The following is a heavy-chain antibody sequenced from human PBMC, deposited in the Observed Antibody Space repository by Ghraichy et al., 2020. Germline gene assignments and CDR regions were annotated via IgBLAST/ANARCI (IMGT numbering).Heavy chain of an antibody. V-gene: IGHV3-48*02. CDR2: ITSSSRFT. D-gene: IGHD4-23*01. CDR3: ARGSTVVRFYYYDAMDV. CDR1: GFTFSSYS. Sequence: GGSLRLSCEASGFTFSSYSMNWVRQAPGGGPEWISYITSSSRFTSYADSVKGRFTISRDNAKNSLYLQMNSLRDEDTAVYYCARGSTVVRFYYYDAMDVWGQGTTVTVSS. J-gene: IGHJ6*02.